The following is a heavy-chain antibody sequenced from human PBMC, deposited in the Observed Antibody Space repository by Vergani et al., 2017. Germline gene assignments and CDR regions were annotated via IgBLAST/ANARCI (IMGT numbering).Heavy chain of an antibody. Sequence: EVQLVQSGAEVKKPGESLKISCKGSGYSFTSYWIGWVRQMPGKGLEWMGIIYPGDSDTRYSPSFQGQVTISADKSISTAYLQWSSLKASDTAMYYCAGPADYYDSSGYYGDWYFDLWGRGTLVTVAS. CDR2: IYPGDSDT. D-gene: IGHD3-22*01. J-gene: IGHJ2*01. CDR3: AGPADYYDSSGYYGDWYFDL. CDR1: GYSFTSYW. V-gene: IGHV5-51*01.